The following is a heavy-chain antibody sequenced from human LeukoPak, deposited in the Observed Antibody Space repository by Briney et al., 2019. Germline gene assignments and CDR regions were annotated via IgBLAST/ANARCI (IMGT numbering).Heavy chain of an antibody. CDR1: GFTFSSYG. CDR2: ISGSGGST. Sequence: GGSLRLSCAASGFTFSSYGMSWVRQAPGKGLEWVSTISGSGGSTYYADSVKGRFTISKDNSKNTLYLQMNSLRAEDTAVYYCATYYYGSGNDYWGQGTLVTVSS. V-gene: IGHV3-23*01. J-gene: IGHJ4*02. CDR3: ATYYYGSGNDY. D-gene: IGHD3-10*01.